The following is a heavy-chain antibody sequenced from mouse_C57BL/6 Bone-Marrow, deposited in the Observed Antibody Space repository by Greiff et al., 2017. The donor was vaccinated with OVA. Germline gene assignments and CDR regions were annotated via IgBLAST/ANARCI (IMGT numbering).Heavy chain of an antibody. Sequence: QVQLQQSGAELARPGASVKLSCKASGYTFTSYGISWVKQRTGQGLEWIGEIYPRSGNTYYNGKLKGKATLTADKSSSTAYMELRSLTSEDSAVYFCARWPYGSSYVWYFDVWGTGTTVTVSS. V-gene: IGHV1-81*01. CDR1: GYTFTSYG. CDR2: IYPRSGNT. CDR3: ARWPYGSSYVWYFDV. D-gene: IGHD1-1*01. J-gene: IGHJ1*03.